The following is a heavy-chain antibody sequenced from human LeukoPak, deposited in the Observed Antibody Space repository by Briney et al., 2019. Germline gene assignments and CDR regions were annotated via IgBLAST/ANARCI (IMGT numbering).Heavy chain of an antibody. Sequence: GASVKVSCKASGYTFTSYGISWVRQAPGQGLEWMGWISAYNGNTNYAQKLQGRVTMTTDTSTSTAYMELRSLRSDDTAVYYCARARCCSTSCYRGDYWGQGTLVTVSS. CDR1: GYTFTSYG. CDR3: ARARCCSTSCYRGDY. J-gene: IGHJ4*02. D-gene: IGHD2-2*02. CDR2: ISAYNGNT. V-gene: IGHV1-18*01.